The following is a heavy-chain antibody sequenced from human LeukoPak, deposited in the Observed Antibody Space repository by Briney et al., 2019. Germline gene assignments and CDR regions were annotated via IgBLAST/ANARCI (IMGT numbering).Heavy chain of an antibody. CDR2: ISYDGTNK. CDR3: AKDRVTMVREGYYFDY. CDR1: GFTFSSYG. J-gene: IGHJ4*02. Sequence: QAGRPLRLSCAASGFTFSSYGMLLVRQAPGKGLEWVSFISYDGTNKYYADSVKGRFTISRDNSKNTLYLQMNSLRTEDTAVYYCAKDRVTMVREGYYFDYWGQGTLVTVSS. D-gene: IGHD3-10*01. V-gene: IGHV3-30*18.